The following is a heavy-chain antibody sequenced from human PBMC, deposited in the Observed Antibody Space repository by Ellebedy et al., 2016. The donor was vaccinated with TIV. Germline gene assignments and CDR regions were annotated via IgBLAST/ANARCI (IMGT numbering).Heavy chain of an antibody. CDR3: ARGKVVNY. CDR1: GSSITGYY. CDR2: LYHGGDT. D-gene: IGHD3-22*01. J-gene: IGHJ4*02. V-gene: IGHV4-59*01. Sequence: MPGGSLRLSCTVPGSSITGYYWIWIRQSPGKGLEWLGYLYHGGDTTYNPSLKSRVTISLDKSKNQITLSLRSVTAADTAVYFWARGKVVNYWGQGTLVTVSS.